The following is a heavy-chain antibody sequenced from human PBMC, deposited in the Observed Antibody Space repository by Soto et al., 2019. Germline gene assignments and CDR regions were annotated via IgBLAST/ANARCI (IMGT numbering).Heavy chain of an antibody. J-gene: IGHJ4*02. CDR1: GYTFTSYG. V-gene: IGHV1-18*01. CDR2: ISAYNGNT. D-gene: IGHD3-3*01. Sequence: ASVKVSCKASGYTFTSYGISWVRQAPGQGLEWMGWISAYNGNTNYAQKLQGRVTMTTDTSTSTGYMELRSLRSDDTAVYYCARGLPITIFGVVTPYYFDYWGQGTLVTVSS. CDR3: ARGLPITIFGVVTPYYFDY.